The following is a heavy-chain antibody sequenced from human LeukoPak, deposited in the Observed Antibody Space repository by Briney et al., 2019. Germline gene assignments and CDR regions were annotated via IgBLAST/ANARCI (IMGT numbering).Heavy chain of an antibody. J-gene: IGHJ4*02. D-gene: IGHD2-2*01. CDR1: GYTFTSYY. CDR2: INPIGGST. V-gene: IGHV1-46*01. Sequence: ASVKVSCKASGYTFTSYYIHWVRQATGQGLEMMGIINPIGGSTSYAQKFQGRVTMTRDKSTSTVYMELSSLRSEDTGVYYCARVYCSSTSCYDWLDYWGQGTLVTVSS. CDR3: ARVYCSSTSCYDWLDY.